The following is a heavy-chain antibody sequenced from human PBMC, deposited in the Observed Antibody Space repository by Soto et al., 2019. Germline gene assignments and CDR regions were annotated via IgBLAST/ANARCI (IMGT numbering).Heavy chain of an antibody. V-gene: IGHV2-5*02. Sequence: QITLKESGPTLVKPTQTLTLTCTLSGFSLNTDGVGVGRIRQPPGKALEWLALIYWDDDKRYSPSLKTRLTTTKVTSKNQAVLIMTNMDPVDTGTYYCAHRRSNGWYDFDYWGQGALVTVSS. CDR2: IYWDDDK. J-gene: IGHJ4*02. CDR1: GFSLNTDGVG. D-gene: IGHD6-19*01. CDR3: AHRRSNGWYDFDY.